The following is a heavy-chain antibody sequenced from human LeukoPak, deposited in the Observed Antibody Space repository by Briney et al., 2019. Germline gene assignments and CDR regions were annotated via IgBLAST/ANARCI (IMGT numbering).Heavy chain of an antibody. CDR3: ARVMGYSGYDYQRAYYYYGMDV. CDR1: GFTVSSNY. V-gene: IGHV3-66*01. CDR2: IYSGGST. D-gene: IGHD5-12*01. J-gene: IGHJ6*02. Sequence: GGSLRLSCAASGFTVSSNYMSWVRQAPGKGLEWVSVIYSGGSTYYADSVRGRFTISRDNSKNTLYLQMNGLRAEDTAVYYCARVMGYSGYDYQRAYYYYGMDVWGQGTTVTVSS.